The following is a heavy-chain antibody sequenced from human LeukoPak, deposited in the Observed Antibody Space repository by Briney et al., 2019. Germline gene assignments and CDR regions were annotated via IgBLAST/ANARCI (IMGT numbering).Heavy chain of an antibody. CDR2: IKQDGSEK. CDR3: ARDQDYVWGSYRPYYFDY. V-gene: IGHV3-7*01. CDR1: GFTFSSYW. J-gene: IGHJ4*02. D-gene: IGHD3-16*02. Sequence: PGGPLRLSCAASGFTFSSYWMSWVRQAPGKGLEWVANIKQDGSEKYYVDSVKGRFTISRDNAKNSLYLQMNNLRAEDTAVYYCARDQDYVWGSYRPYYFDYWGQGTLVTVSS.